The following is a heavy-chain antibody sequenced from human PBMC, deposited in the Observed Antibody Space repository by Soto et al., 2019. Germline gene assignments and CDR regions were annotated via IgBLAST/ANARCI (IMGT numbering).Heavy chain of an antibody. D-gene: IGHD3-22*01. CDR1: GFTFSSYA. V-gene: IGHV3-30*04. CDR2: ISYDGSNK. J-gene: IGHJ4*02. CDR3: ARHITMIVAAAGY. Sequence: QVQLVESGGGVVQPGRSLRLSCAASGFTFSSYAMHWVRQAPGKGLEWVAVISYDGSNKYYADSVKGRFTISRDNSKNTLYLQMNSLRAEDTAVYYCARHITMIVAAAGYWGQGTLVTVSS.